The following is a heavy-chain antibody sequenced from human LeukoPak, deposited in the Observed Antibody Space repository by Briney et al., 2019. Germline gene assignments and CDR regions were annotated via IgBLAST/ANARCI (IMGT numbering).Heavy chain of an antibody. CDR3: ARRRDGYNPPNTYYFDY. V-gene: IGHV5-51*01. D-gene: IGHD5-24*01. CDR1: GYSFTSYW. Sequence: LGESLKISCKGSGYSFTSYWIGWVRQMPGKGLEWMGIIYPGDSDTRYSPSFQGQVTISADKSISTAYLQWSSLKASDTAMYYCARRRDGYNPPNTYYFDYWGQGTLVTVSS. J-gene: IGHJ4*02. CDR2: IYPGDSDT.